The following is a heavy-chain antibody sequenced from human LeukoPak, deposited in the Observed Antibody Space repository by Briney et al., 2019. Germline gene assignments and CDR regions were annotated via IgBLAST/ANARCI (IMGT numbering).Heavy chain of an antibody. CDR3: ARDSTVAFDI. V-gene: IGHV4-38-2*02. CDR1: GYSISSGYY. CDR2: IYHSGST. D-gene: IGHD2-2*01. Sequence: SETLSLTCTVSGYSISSGYYWGWIRQPPGKGLEWIGSIYHSGSTYYNPSLKSRVTISVDTSKNQFSLKLSSVTAADTAVYYCARDSTVAFDIWGQGTMVTVSS. J-gene: IGHJ3*02.